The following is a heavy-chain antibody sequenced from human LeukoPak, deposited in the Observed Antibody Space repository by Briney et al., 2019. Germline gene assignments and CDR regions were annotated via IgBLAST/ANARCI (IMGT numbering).Heavy chain of an antibody. V-gene: IGHV4-59*08. Sequence: SETLSLTCTVSGGSISSYYWSWIRQPPGKGLEWIGYIHYSGSANYNPSLKSRVTISVDTSKNQFSLKLSSVTAADTAVYYCARHSPTYYDFWSGYYNWFDPWGQGTLVTVSS. CDR1: GGSISSYY. D-gene: IGHD3-3*01. CDR2: IHYSGSA. J-gene: IGHJ5*02. CDR3: ARHSPTYYDFWSGYYNWFDP.